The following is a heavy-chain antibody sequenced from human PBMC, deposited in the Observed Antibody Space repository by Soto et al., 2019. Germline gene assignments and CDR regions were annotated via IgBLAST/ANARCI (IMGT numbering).Heavy chain of an antibody. Sequence: PGGSLRLSCAASGFTVSSNYMSWVRQAPGKGLEWVSSMSGGRGTTYYADSVKGRFTISRDNSKNTLHLQMNNLRAEDTALYYCAKDLSSGDNVHYYYGMDVWGQGTTVTVSS. J-gene: IGHJ6*02. CDR1: GFTVSSNY. CDR3: AKDLSSGDNVHYYYGMDV. CDR2: MSGGRGTT. V-gene: IGHV3-23*01. D-gene: IGHD4-17*01.